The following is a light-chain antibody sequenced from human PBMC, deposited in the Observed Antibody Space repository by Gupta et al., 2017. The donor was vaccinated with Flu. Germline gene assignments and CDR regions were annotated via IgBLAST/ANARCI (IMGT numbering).Light chain of an antibody. Sequence: GEALPKQYVSWYQQKPGQAPVTLIYKDTERPSGIPERFSGSTSGAVVALTIIGVQAEDEADYYCQSTDTTATSVIFGGGTKLTVL. CDR3: QSTDTTATSVI. CDR1: ALPKQY. V-gene: IGLV3-25*03. J-gene: IGLJ2*01. CDR2: KDT.